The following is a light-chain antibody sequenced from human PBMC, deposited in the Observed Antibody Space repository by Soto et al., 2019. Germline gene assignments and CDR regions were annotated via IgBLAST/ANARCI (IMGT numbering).Light chain of an antibody. CDR1: QSVSSSY. J-gene: IGKJ3*01. Sequence: EIVLTQSPDTLSLSPGERATLSCRASQSVSSSYLTWYQQKPGQAPSLLIYGASNRAAGIPDRFSGGVSGADFTLTITRLEPEDFAVYYCQHYGNSPLFTFGPGTKVDIK. CDR2: GAS. CDR3: QHYGNSPLFT. V-gene: IGKV3-20*01.